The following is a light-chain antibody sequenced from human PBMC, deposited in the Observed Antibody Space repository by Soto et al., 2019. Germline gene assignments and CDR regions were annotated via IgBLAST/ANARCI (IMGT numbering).Light chain of an antibody. CDR2: DVS. Sequence: QSVLTQPASVSGSPGQSITISCTGTSSDVGAYNYVSWYQQHPGEAPRLMIYDVSYRPSGVSNRFSGSKSGNTASLTISGLRAEDEAEYYCSSYSSITYVIFGGGTKVNVL. V-gene: IGLV2-14*01. CDR1: SSDVGAYNY. CDR3: SSYSSITYVI. J-gene: IGLJ2*01.